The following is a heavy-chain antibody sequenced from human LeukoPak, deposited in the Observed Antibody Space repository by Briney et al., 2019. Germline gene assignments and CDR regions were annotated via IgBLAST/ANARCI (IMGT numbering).Heavy chain of an antibody. J-gene: IGHJ4*02. D-gene: IGHD2-15*01. CDR2: INPNSSGT. V-gene: IGHV1-2*04. CDR1: GYTFTGCY. CDR3: ARSTCNGGSCYDY. Sequence: DSVKVSCKASGYTFTGCYIHWVRQAPGQGLEWMGWINPNSSGTNYAQKFHGWVTMTRYTSISTAYMELRRLRSDDTAVYYCARSTCNGGSCYDYWGQGTLVTVSS.